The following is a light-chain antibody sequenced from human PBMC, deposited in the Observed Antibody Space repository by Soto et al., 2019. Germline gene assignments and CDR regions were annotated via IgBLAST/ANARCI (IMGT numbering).Light chain of an antibody. J-gene: IGKJ4*01. CDR3: QQANSFPLT. Sequence: DIQMTQCPSSLSASVGDRXTITCGASQSISSYLNWYQQKPGKAPKLLIYAASSLPSGVPSRFSGSGSGTDFALTITSLQAEDFATYYCQQANSFPLTFGGGTKVDI. V-gene: IGKV1-39*01. CDR1: QSISSY. CDR2: AAS.